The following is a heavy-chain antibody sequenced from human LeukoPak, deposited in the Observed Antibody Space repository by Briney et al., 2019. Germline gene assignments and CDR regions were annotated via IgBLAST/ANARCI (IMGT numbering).Heavy chain of an antibody. D-gene: IGHD3-3*01. CDR1: GFTFSDYW. CDR2: IKQDASEK. Sequence: GGSLRLSCAASGFTFSDYWMNWVRQAPGKGLEWVANIKQDASEKYYVDSVKGRFTISRDNTKNSLYLQMNNLRAEDTAVYYCARGPYHDFWSGYRWGQGTLITVSS. J-gene: IGHJ4*02. V-gene: IGHV3-7*01. CDR3: ARGPYHDFWSGYR.